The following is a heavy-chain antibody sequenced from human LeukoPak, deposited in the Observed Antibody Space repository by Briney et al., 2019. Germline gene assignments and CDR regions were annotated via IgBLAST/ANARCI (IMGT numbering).Heavy chain of an antibody. CDR1: GFTFSSYS. Sequence: GGSLRLSCAASGFTFSSYSMNWVRQAPGKGLEWVSSISSSSSYIYCADSVKGRFTISRDNAKNSLYLQMNSLRAEDTAVYYCARDRGYLLAYSSSSTAGPWGQGTLVTVSS. J-gene: IGHJ4*02. CDR3: ARDRGYLLAYSSSSTAGP. V-gene: IGHV3-21*01. D-gene: IGHD6-6*01. CDR2: ISSSSSYI.